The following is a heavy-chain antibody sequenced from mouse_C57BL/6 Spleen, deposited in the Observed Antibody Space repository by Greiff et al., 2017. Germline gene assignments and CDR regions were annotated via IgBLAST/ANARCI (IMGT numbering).Heavy chain of an antibody. CDR3: ASRTTVVAEYWYFDV. J-gene: IGHJ1*03. V-gene: IGHV1-82*01. CDR2: IYPGDGDT. Sequence: VQLVESGPELVKPGASVKISCKASGYAFSSSWMNWVKQRPGKGLEWIGRIYPGDGDTNYNGKFKGKATLTADKSSSTAYMQLSSLTSEDSAVYFCASRTTVVAEYWYFDVWGTGTTVTVSS. D-gene: IGHD1-1*01. CDR1: GYAFSSSW.